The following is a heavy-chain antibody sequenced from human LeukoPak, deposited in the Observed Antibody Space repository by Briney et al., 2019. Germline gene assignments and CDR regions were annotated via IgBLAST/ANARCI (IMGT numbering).Heavy chain of an antibody. CDR2: IIPILGIA. V-gene: IGHV1-69*10. J-gene: IGHJ4*02. Sequence: SVEVSCKASGGTFSSYAISWVRQAPGQGLEWMGWIIPILGIANYAQKFQGRVTITADKSTSTAYMELSSLRSEDTAVYYCAREEEQLGYFDYWGQGTLVTVSS. CDR3: AREEEQLGYFDY. D-gene: IGHD6-6*01. CDR1: GGTFSSYA.